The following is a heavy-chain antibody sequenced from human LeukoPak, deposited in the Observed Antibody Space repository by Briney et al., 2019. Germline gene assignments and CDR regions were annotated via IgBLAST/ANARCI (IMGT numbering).Heavy chain of an antibody. J-gene: IGHJ6*02. D-gene: IGHD3-10*01. CDR1: GYTFTSYG. Sequence: ASVKVSCKASGYTFTSYGISWVRQAPGQGLEWMGWISAYNGNTNYAQKLQGRVTMTTDTSTSTAYMELRSLRSDDTAVYYCARTELGPGRYGMDVWGQGTTVTVSS. CDR3: ARTELGPGRYGMDV. CDR2: ISAYNGNT. V-gene: IGHV1-18*01.